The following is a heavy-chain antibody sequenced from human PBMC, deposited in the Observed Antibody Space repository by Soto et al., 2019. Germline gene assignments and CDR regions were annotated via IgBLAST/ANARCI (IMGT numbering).Heavy chain of an antibody. CDR3: ARLRVEMATTRGFDY. CDR2: MNPNSGNT. CDR1: GYTFTSYD. J-gene: IGHJ4*02. V-gene: IGHV1-8*01. D-gene: IGHD5-12*01. Sequence: QVQLVQSGAEVKKPGASVKVSCKASGYTFTSYDINWVRQATGQGLEWMGWMNPNSGNTGYAKKFQGRVTMTRKTSISTAYMELSSLRSEDTAVYYCARLRVEMATTRGFDYWGQGTLVTVSS.